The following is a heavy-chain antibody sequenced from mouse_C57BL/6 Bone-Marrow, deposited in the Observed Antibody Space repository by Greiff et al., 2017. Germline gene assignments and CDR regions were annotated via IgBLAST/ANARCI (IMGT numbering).Heavy chain of an antibody. CDR2: IDPEGGET. D-gene: IGHD1-1*01. J-gene: IGHJ2*01. V-gene: IGHV14-2*01. CDR3: ARRGYGSLDY. CDR1: GFNIKDYY. Sequence: EVQLQQSGAELVKPGASVKLSCTASGFNIKDYYMHWVKQRTEQGLEWIGRIDPEGGETKYAPKFQGKATITADTSSNTAYLQLSSLTSEDTAVYYCARRGYGSLDYWGQGTTLTVSS.